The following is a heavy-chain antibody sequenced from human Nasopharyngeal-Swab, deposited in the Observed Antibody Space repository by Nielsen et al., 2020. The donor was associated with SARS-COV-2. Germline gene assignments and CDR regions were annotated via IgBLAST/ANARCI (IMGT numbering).Heavy chain of an antibody. V-gene: IGHV4-31*03. CDR2: IYYSGST. J-gene: IGHJ5*02. CDR1: GGSISSGGYY. CDR3: ARGRLGESNNWLDP. D-gene: IGHD3-16*01. Sequence: SETLSLTCTVSGGSISSGGYYWSWIRQHPGKGLEWIGYIYYSGSTYYNPSLKSRVTISVDTSKNQFSLKLSSVTAADTAVYYCARGRLGESNNWLDPWGQGTLVTVSS.